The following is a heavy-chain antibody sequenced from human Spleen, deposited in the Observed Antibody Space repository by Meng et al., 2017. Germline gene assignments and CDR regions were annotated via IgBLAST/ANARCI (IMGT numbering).Heavy chain of an antibody. CDR1: GFSFSNSA. CDR3: AKEEVPNDY. V-gene: IGHV3-23*01. J-gene: IGHJ4*02. Sequence: GESLKISCAVSGFSFSNSAMSWVRQAPGKGLEWVSGFSIRGDRTYYADSVKGRFTISRDNSKNTVYLQMSSLRAEDTAVYYCAKEEVPNDYWGQGTLVTVSS. D-gene: IGHD1-1*01. CDR2: FSIRGDRT.